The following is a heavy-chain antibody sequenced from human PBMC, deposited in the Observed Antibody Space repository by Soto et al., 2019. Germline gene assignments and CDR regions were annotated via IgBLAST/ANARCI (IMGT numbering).Heavy chain of an antibody. Sequence: QVHLVQSESEVKMPGASVKVSCKTSGYTFSDYGVSWVRQAPGQGLEWMGWINTFNGNTKYEQNFQGRGTFSIDTSTRTVFLELTSLKFDDAAVYYCARGFIPENYWGQGTRVTVSS. D-gene: IGHD2-2*01. CDR3: ARGFIPENY. J-gene: IGHJ4*02. CDR1: GYTFSDYG. V-gene: IGHV1-18*01. CDR2: INTFNGNT.